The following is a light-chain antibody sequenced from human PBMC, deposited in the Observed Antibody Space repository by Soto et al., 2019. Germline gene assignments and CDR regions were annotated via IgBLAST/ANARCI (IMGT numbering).Light chain of an antibody. CDR3: QEYSRD. V-gene: IGKV1-5*01. CDR1: RDISTW. CDR2: EAS. J-gene: IGKJ4*01. Sequence: DIQMTQSPSTLSASVGDRVTITCRASRDISTWLAWYQQKPGKAPKVLIYEASNLESGVPSRFSGSGSGTEFTLTISSLEHDDFATYYCQEYSRDFGGGTMVEI.